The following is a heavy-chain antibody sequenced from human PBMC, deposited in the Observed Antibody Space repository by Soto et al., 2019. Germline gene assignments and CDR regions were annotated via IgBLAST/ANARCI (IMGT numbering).Heavy chain of an antibody. Sequence: ETLCPTCGVSGGSINSYWWSWIRQPAGKGLEWIGRVYSSGTTDYNPSLNSRATLSVETSKNQFSLKLSSVTAADTAVYYCARDIGSYAYGEGYWGQGIPVTVYS. CDR1: GGSINSYW. CDR3: ARDIGSYAYGEGY. CDR2: VYSSGTT. J-gene: IGHJ4*02. V-gene: IGHV4-4*07. D-gene: IGHD3-10*01.